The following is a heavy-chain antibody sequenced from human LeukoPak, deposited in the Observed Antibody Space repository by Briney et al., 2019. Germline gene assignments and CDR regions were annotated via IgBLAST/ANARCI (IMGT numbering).Heavy chain of an antibody. CDR1: GFTFSSYS. Sequence: LGGSLLLSCAASGFTFSSYSMNGGRQAPGKGLEGVSSISSSSSYIYYADSVKGRFTISRDNAKNSLYLQMNSLRAEDTAVYYCARDREMVAATSYYYYYYGMDVWGKGTTVTVSS. CDR2: ISSSSSYI. CDR3: ARDREMVAATSYYYYYYGMDV. J-gene: IGHJ6*04. V-gene: IGHV3-21*01. D-gene: IGHD2-15*01.